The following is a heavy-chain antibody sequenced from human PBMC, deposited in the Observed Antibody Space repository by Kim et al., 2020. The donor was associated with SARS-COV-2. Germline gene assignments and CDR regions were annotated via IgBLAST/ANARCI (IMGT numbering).Heavy chain of an antibody. CDR2: IYYSGST. J-gene: IGHJ4*02. CDR3: ARGPRRGPYSSGWYSDY. D-gene: IGHD6-19*01. V-gene: IGHV4-59*01. Sequence: SETLSLTCTVSGGSISSYYWSWIRQPPGKGLEWIGYIYYSGSTNYNPSLKSRVTISVDTSKNQFSLKLSSVTAADTAVYYCARGPRRGPYSSGWYSDYWGQGTLVTVSS. CDR1: GGSISSYY.